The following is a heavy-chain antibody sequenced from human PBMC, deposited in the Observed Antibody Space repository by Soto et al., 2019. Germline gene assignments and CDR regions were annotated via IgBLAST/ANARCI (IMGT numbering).Heavy chain of an antibody. D-gene: IGHD3-22*01. CDR1: GYTLTELS. CDR3: ATGCTMIVELNLGY. Sequence: VKVSCKVSGYTLTELSMHWVGQAPGKGLEWMGGFDPEDGETIYAQKFQGRVTMTEDTSTDTAYMELSSLRSEDTAVYYCATGCTMIVELNLGYWGQGTLVTVSS. V-gene: IGHV1-24*01. J-gene: IGHJ4*02. CDR2: FDPEDGET.